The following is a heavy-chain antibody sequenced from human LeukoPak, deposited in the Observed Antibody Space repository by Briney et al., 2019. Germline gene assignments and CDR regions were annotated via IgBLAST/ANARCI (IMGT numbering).Heavy chain of an antibody. CDR3: ATRGYSGHGENWFDP. J-gene: IGHJ5*02. V-gene: IGHV4-34*01. CDR1: GGSFSGYY. Sequence: SETLSLTCAVYGGSFSGYYWSWIRQPPGKGLEWIGEINHSGSTNYNPSLKSRVTISVDTSKNQFSLKLSSVTVADTAVYYCATRGYSGHGENWFDPWGQGTLVTVSS. D-gene: IGHD5-12*01. CDR2: INHSGST.